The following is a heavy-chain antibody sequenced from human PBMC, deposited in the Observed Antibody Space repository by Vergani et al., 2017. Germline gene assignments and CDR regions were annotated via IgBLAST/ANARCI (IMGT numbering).Heavy chain of an antibody. V-gene: IGHV1-46*03. J-gene: IGHJ4*02. CDR1: GYTFTSYY. Sequence: QVQLVQSGAEVKKPGASVKVSCNASGYTFTSYYMHWVRQAPGQGLEWMGIINPSGGSRSYAQKFQGRVTMTRETSTSTVYMELSSLRSEDTAVYYCARDLLSGVRGVKSDYWGQGTLVTVSS. CDR2: INPSGGSR. D-gene: IGHD3-10*01. CDR3: ARDLLSGVRGVKSDY.